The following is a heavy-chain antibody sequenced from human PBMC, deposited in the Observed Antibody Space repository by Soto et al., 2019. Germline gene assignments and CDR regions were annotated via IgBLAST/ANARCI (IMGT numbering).Heavy chain of an antibody. J-gene: IGHJ6*02. V-gene: IGHV3-15*07. CDR3: TTDRKLERRAYYYYGMDV. Sequence: PGGSLRLSCAASGFTFSNAWMNWVRQAPGKGLEWVGRIKSKTDGGTTDYAAPVKGRFTISRDDSKNTLYLQMNSLKTEDTAVYYCTTDRKLERRAYYYYGMDVWGQGTTVTVSS. CDR2: IKSKTDGGTT. CDR1: GFTFSNAW. D-gene: IGHD1-1*01.